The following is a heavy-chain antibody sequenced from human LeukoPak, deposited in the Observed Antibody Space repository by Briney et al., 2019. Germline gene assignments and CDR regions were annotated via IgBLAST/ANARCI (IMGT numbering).Heavy chain of an antibody. CDR1: GYVFTSYG. CDR3: ARDLNWGTDTVIVSFWLDP. V-gene: IGHV1-18*01. J-gene: IGHJ5*02. D-gene: IGHD3-16*02. CDR2: ISGYNGNT. Sequence: ASVKVSCKASGYVFTSYGISWVRQAPGQGLEWMGWISGYNGNTYYAQKLQGRVTMTTDTSTSTAYMELRSLRSDDTAMYYCARDLNWGTDTVIVSFWLDPWGQGTLVTVSS.